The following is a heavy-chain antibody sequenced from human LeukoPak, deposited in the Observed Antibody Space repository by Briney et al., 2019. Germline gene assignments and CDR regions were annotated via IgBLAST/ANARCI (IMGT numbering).Heavy chain of an antibody. Sequence: SGPTLVNPTQTLTLTCTFSGFSLTTGGVGVGWIRQPPGKALEWLAVIYWDDDKRYSPSLKSRLTISKDTSKNQVALTMTNMDPVDTATYYCAHRPPGAAGVEWSFDYWGQGTLVTVSS. V-gene: IGHV2-5*02. D-gene: IGHD6-13*01. CDR2: IYWDDDK. J-gene: IGHJ4*02. CDR1: GFSLTTGGVG. CDR3: AHRPPGAAGVEWSFDY.